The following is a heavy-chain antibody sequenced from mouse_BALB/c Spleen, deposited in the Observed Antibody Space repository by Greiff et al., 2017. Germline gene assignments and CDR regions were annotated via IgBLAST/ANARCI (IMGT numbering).Heavy chain of an antibody. Sequence: QVQLQQSGAELVRPGSSVKISCKASGYAFSSYWMNWVKQRPGQGLEWIGQIYPGDGDTNYNGKFKGKATLTADKSSSTPYMQLSSLTSEDSAVYFCARGGDYDAMDYWGQGTSVTVSS. CDR3: ARGGDYDAMDY. V-gene: IGHV1-80*01. CDR2: IYPGDGDT. CDR1: GYAFSSYW. J-gene: IGHJ4*01. D-gene: IGHD1-1*02.